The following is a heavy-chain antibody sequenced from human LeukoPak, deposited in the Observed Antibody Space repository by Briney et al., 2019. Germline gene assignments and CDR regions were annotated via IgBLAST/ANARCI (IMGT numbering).Heavy chain of an antibody. J-gene: IGHJ5*02. Sequence: ASVKVSCKASGFTFTSHDINWVRQASGQGPEWMGWMNPNTGDTGYAQKFQGRVTMTRDISISTAYMELRGLRSEDTAIYYCVRDGEGVAISVNYWFDPWGQGTLVTVSS. D-gene: IGHD3-10*01. V-gene: IGHV1-8*01. CDR3: VRDGEGVAISVNYWFDP. CDR1: GFTFTSHD. CDR2: MNPNTGDT.